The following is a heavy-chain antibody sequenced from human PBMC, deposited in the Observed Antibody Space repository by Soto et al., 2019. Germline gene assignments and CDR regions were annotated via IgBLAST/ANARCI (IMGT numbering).Heavy chain of an antibody. CDR2: IYYSGST. J-gene: IGHJ6*02. V-gene: IGHV4-31*03. CDR3: ARDMRLGPSYYYYGMDV. Sequence: NPSETLSLTCTVSGGSISSGGYYWSWIRQHPGKGLEWIGYIYYSGSTYYNPSLKSRVTISVDTSKNQFSLKLSSVTAADTAVYYCARDMRLGPSYYYYGMDVWGQGTTVTVSS. D-gene: IGHD6-25*01. CDR1: GGSISSGGYY.